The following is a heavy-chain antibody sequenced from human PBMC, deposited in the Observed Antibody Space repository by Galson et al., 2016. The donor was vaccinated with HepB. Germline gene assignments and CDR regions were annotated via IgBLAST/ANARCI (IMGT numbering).Heavy chain of an antibody. Sequence: LRLSCAASGFTFDDYAMHWVRQAPGKGLEWVSGISWNSGSIGYADSVKGRFTISRDNAKNSLYLQMNSLRAEDTALYYCAKAVAGYFYYYYGMDVWGQGTTVTVSS. CDR3: AKAVAGYFYYYYGMDV. D-gene: IGHD6-19*01. CDR1: GFTFDDYA. V-gene: IGHV3-9*01. J-gene: IGHJ6*02. CDR2: ISWNSGSI.